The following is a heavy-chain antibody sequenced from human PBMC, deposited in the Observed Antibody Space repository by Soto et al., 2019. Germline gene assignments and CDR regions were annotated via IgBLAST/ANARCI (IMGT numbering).Heavy chain of an antibody. J-gene: IGHJ4*02. CDR3: AREDEGITISY. V-gene: IGHV3-33*01. CDR1: GFTFSSYG. Sequence: QVQLVESGGGVVQPGRSLRLSCAASGFTFSSYGMHWVRQAPGKGLEWVAVIWYDGSNKYYAYSVKGRFTISRDNSKNTLYLQMNRLRAEDTAVYYWAREDEGITISYWGQGTLVTVSS. D-gene: IGHD3-3*01. CDR2: IWYDGSNK.